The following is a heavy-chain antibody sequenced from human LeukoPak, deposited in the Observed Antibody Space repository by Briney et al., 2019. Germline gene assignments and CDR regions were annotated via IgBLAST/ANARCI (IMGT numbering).Heavy chain of an antibody. D-gene: IGHD5-24*01. CDR3: AREAFGEMARGYYYYGMDV. CDR2: VDPEDGET. Sequence: GATVKTSCKASGYTFTDYYMHWVQQAPGKGLEWMGRVDPEDGETIYAEKFQGRVTITADTSTDTAYVELSTLRSEDTAVYYCAREAFGEMARGYYYYGMDVWGQGTTVTVSS. V-gene: IGHV1-69-2*01. CDR1: GYTFTDYY. J-gene: IGHJ6*02.